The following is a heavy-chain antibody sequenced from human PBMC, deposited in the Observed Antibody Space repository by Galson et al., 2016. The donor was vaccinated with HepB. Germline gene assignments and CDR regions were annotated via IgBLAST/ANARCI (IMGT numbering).Heavy chain of an antibody. CDR2: IYQSGTT. J-gene: IGHJ4*02. D-gene: IGHD1-7*01. Sequence: SETLSLTCAVSSGSISSDNWWTWVRQPPGKGLEWIGEIYQSGTTNYNPSLKSRVTISVDKSKNQFSLTMTSVTAADTAVYYCAREGWSETSDYDYWGRGTLVTVSS. CDR1: SGSISSDNW. CDR3: AREGWSETSDYDY. V-gene: IGHV4-4*02.